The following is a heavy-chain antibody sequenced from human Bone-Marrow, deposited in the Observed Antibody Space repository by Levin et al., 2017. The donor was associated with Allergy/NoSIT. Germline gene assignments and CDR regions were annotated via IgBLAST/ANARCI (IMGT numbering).Heavy chain of an antibody. CDR1: GFSFSYYG. Sequence: GGSLRLSCEASGFSFSYYGMNWVRQAPGKGLEWVSGISGHGYDTNYADSVKGRLTISRDNSKNTLYLEMNSLKVEDTAIYYCAKSRIVEVTAPLEYWGQGALVTVSS. V-gene: IGHV3-23*01. CDR3: AKSRIVEVTAPLEY. J-gene: IGHJ4*02. CDR2: ISGHGYDT. D-gene: IGHD2-21*02.